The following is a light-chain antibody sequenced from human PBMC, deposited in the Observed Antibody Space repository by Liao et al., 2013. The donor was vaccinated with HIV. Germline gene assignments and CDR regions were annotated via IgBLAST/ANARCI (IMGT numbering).Light chain of an antibody. CDR2: KDT. Sequence: SYELTQPPSVSVSPGQTARITCSGDALPKQFAYWYQQKPGQAPVLVIYKDTERPSGIPERFSGSSSGTTVTLTISAVQAEDEADYYCQAWDSSTAVFGTGTKVTVL. CDR1: ALPKQF. V-gene: IGLV3-25*03. CDR3: QAWDSSTAV. J-gene: IGLJ1*01.